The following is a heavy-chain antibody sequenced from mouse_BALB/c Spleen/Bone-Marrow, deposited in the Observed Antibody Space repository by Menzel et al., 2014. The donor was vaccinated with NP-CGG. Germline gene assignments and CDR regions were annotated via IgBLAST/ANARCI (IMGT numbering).Heavy chain of an antibody. CDR2: ISSGSSPI. V-gene: IGHV5-17*02. CDR1: GFTFSSFG. J-gene: IGHJ2*01. Sequence: EVQLVESGGGLVQPGGSRKLSCAASGFTFSSFGMHWVRQAPEKGLEWVAYISSGSSPIFYADTVKGRFTISRDNPKNTLFLQMTGLRSEDTAMYYCTRGGNWEDFDYWGQGTTLTVSS. D-gene: IGHD4-1*01. CDR3: TRGGNWEDFDY.